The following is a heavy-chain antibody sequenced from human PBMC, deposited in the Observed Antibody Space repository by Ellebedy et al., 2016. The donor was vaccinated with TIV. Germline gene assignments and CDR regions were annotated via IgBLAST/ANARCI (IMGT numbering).Heavy chain of an antibody. Sequence: MPSETLSLTCSVSGGSINSRGYSWDWIRQPPGKGLEWIGSISDSGSTFYNPSLNRRVRISVETSKNQFSLKLRSVTAADTAVYYCARGVSYSLSFSFDIWGQGILVTVSS. J-gene: IGHJ4*02. CDR2: ISDSGST. D-gene: IGHD1-26*01. CDR1: GGSINSRGYS. V-gene: IGHV4-39*07. CDR3: ARGVSYSLSFSFDI.